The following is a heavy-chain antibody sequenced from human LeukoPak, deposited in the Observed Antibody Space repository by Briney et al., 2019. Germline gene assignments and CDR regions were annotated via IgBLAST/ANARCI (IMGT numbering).Heavy chain of an antibody. Sequence: PGGSLRLSCAASGFTFDDYAMHWVRQAPGKGLEWVSGISWNSGSIGYADSVKGRFTISRDNAKNSLYLQMNSLRAEDTALYYCAKDINTLVGTHWGEAAFDIWGQGTMVTVSS. V-gene: IGHV3-9*01. CDR1: GFTFDDYA. CDR3: AKDINTLVGTHWGEAAFDI. J-gene: IGHJ3*02. CDR2: ISWNSGSI. D-gene: IGHD3-16*01.